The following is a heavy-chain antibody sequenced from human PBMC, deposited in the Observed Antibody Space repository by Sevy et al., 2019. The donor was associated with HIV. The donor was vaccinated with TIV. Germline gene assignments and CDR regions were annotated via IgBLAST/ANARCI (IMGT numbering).Heavy chain of an antibody. Sequence: GGSLRLSCTASEFTFSSHAVSWVRQAPGKGLEWVSAISGNGENTPYADSVRGRFTISRDNFKNTLYLQMNSLRAEDTALYYCARDGRGISAFDIWGQGTMVTVSS. CDR2: ISGNGENT. J-gene: IGHJ3*02. D-gene: IGHD3-3*02. CDR1: EFTFSSHA. CDR3: ARDGRGISAFDI. V-gene: IGHV3-23*01.